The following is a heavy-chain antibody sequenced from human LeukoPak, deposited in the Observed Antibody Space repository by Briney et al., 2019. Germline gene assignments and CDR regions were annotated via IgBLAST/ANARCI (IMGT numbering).Heavy chain of an antibody. V-gene: IGHV3-30*03. J-gene: IGHJ4*02. Sequence: PGRSLRLSCAASGFTFSSYGMHWVRQAPGKGLEWVAVISYDGSNKYYADSVKGRFTISRDNSKNTLYLQMNSLRAEDTAVYYCARDFEGSGSYYGGLDYWGQGTLVTVSS. D-gene: IGHD3-10*01. CDR1: GFTFSSYG. CDR2: ISYDGSNK. CDR3: ARDFEGSGSYYGGLDY.